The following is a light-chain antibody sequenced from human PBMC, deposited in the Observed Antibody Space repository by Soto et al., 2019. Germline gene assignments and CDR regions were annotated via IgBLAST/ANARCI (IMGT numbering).Light chain of an antibody. J-gene: IGKJ4*01. CDR3: QQYYSTPLT. V-gene: IGKV4-1*01. CDR2: WAS. Sequence: DIVMTQSPDSQAVSLGERATISCKSSQSVLYNSNNKNYLAWYQQKPGQPPKLLIYWASTRESGVPDRFSGSESGTDFTLTISSLQAEDVAVYYCQQYYSTPLTFGGGTTVEIK. CDR1: QSVLYNSNNKNY.